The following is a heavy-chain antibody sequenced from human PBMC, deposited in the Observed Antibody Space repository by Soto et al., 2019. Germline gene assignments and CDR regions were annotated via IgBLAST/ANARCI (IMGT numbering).Heavy chain of an antibody. J-gene: IGHJ4*02. Sequence: GASVKVSCKASGYTFTSYAMHWVRQAPGQRLEWMGWINAGNGNTKYSQKFQGRVTITRDTSASTAYMELSSLRSEDTAVYYCARDRFVITFGGVISTPQYYFDYWGQGTLVTVSS. V-gene: IGHV1-3*01. D-gene: IGHD3-16*02. CDR3: ARDRFVITFGGVISTPQYYFDY. CDR1: GYTFTSYA. CDR2: INAGNGNT.